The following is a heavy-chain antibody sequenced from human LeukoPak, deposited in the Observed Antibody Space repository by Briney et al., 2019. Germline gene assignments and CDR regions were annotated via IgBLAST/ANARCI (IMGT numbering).Heavy chain of an antibody. CDR1: RFIFSNYS. CDR3: ARGVEDYYFDY. J-gene: IGHJ4*02. CDR2: ISYDGRDQ. V-gene: IGHV3-30*03. Sequence: PGGSLRLSCAASRFIFSNYSMHWVRQAPGKGLEWVAVISYDGRDQYYVDSVKGRFTISRDNSKNTLYLHIHSLRAEDTAVYYCARGVEDYYFDYWGQGTLVTVSS.